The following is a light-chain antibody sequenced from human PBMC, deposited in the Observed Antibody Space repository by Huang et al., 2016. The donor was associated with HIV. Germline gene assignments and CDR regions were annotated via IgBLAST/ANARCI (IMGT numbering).Light chain of an antibody. CDR3: QQYYSTTMYT. V-gene: IGKV4-1*01. J-gene: IGKJ2*01. CDR1: QSLLYGFNNKNY. Sequence: DIVMTQSPESMAVSLGERATINCKSSQSLLYGFNNKNYLAWYQQKPGLPPTLLIYWASTRESGVPDRFSGSESGTDFTLTISSLQAEDVAVYYCQQYYSTTMYTFGQGTKLEIK. CDR2: WAS.